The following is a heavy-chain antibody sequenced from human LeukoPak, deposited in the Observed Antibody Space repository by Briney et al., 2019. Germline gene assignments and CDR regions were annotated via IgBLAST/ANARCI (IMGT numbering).Heavy chain of an antibody. J-gene: IGHJ5*02. D-gene: IGHD5-12*01. CDR1: GGSISSSSYY. V-gene: IGHV4-39*01. CDR2: IYYSGST. Sequence: SETLFLTCTVSGGSISSSSYYWGWIRQPPGKGLEWIGSIYYSGSTYYNPSLKSRVTISVDTSKNQFSLKLSSVTAADTAVYYCARHPTGVATISPWGQGTLVTVSS. CDR3: ARHPTGVATISP.